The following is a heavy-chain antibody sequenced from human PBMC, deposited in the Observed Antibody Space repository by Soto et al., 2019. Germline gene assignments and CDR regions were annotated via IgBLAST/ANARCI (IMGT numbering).Heavy chain of an antibody. D-gene: IGHD1-26*01. J-gene: IGHJ4*02. Sequence: VAVKVSWKASGYAFTGYYMHWVRQAPGQGLEWMGWINPNSGGTNYAQKFQGRVTMTRDTSISTAYMELGRLRSDDTAVYYCARATASLGATPYYFDYWGQGTLVTVSS. CDR2: INPNSGGT. CDR1: GYAFTGYY. V-gene: IGHV1-2*02. CDR3: ARATASLGATPYYFDY.